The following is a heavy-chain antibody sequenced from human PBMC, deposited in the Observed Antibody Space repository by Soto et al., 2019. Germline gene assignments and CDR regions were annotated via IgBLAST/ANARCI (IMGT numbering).Heavy chain of an antibody. CDR1: GGPLRSSTYY. V-gene: IGHV4-39*01. CDR3: ARRDYDFWSGYRRSYYYYGMDV. J-gene: IGHJ6*02. Sequence: PSETLSPTCHVSVSGGPLRSSTYYWAWIRQPPGKGPGWVGTIYYSGTTYYNPSLKSRVTISVDTSKNQFSLKVNSVTAADTAVYYCARRDYDFWSGYRRSYYYYGMDVWGQGTTVTVSS. CDR2: IYYSGTT. D-gene: IGHD3-3*01.